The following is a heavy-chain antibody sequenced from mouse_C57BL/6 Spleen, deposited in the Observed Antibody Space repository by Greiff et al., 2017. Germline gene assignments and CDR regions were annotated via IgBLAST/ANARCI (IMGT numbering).Heavy chain of an antibody. CDR3: ARRYYDYYEGYYCAMDY. CDR2: ISSGSSTI. D-gene: IGHD2-4*01. V-gene: IGHV5-17*01. Sequence: EVKLVESGGGLVKPGGSLKLSCAASGFTFSDYGMHWVRQAPEKGLEWVAYISSGSSTIYYADTVKGRFTISRDNAKNTLFLQMTSLRSEYTAMYYCARRYYDYYEGYYCAMDYWGQGTSVTVSS. J-gene: IGHJ4*01. CDR1: GFTFSDYG.